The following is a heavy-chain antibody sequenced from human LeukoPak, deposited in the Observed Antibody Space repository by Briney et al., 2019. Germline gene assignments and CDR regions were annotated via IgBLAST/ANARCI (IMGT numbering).Heavy chain of an antibody. CDR1: GDSISSFW. CDR2: IHYSGST. V-gene: IGHV4-59*01. J-gene: IGHJ4*02. D-gene: IGHD1-1*01. CDR3: ARDLELERNRWNYFES. Sequence: PSETLSLTCTVSGDSISSFWWNCIRQPPGKGLEWIGCIHYSGSTKYNPSLKSRVAISVDTSKNQFSLKLTSVTAADTAVYYCARDLELERNRWNYFESWGQGTLVTVSS.